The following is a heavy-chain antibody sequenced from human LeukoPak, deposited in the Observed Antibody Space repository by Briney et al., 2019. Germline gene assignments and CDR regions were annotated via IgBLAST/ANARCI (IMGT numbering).Heavy chain of an antibody. V-gene: IGHV4-4*02. CDR2: IYHSGST. D-gene: IGHD1-26*01. Sequence: PSETLSLTCAVSGGSISRSNWWSWVRQPPGKGLEWIGEIYHSGSTKYNPSLKSRVTISVDTSKNQFSLKLSSVTAADTAVYYCARNSYSDTLLSWGQGTLVTVSS. CDR1: GGSISRSNW. CDR3: ARNSYSDTLLS. J-gene: IGHJ4*02.